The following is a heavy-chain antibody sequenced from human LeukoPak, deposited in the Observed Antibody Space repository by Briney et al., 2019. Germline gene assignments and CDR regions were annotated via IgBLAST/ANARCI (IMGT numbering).Heavy chain of an antibody. V-gene: IGHV4-39*01. Sequence: GSLRLSCAASGFTFSSYAMSWVRQAPGKGLEWIGSIYYSGSTYYNPSLKSRVTISVDTSKNQFSLKLSSVTAADTAVYYCASLLLWFGEDPYYFDYWGQGTLVTVSS. D-gene: IGHD3-10*01. CDR1: GFTFSSYA. CDR3: ASLLLWFGEDPYYFDY. J-gene: IGHJ4*02. CDR2: IYYSGST.